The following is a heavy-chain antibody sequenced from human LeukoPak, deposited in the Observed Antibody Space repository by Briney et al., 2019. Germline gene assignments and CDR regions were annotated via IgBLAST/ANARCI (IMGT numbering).Heavy chain of an antibody. Sequence: ASVKVSCKASGYTFTGYYMHWVRQAPGQGLEWMGWISAYKGNTNYAQKLQGRVTMTTDTSTSTAYMELRSLRSDDTAVYYCARAPLLLRFLTLDYWGQGTLVTVSS. V-gene: IGHV1-18*04. CDR1: GYTFTGYY. J-gene: IGHJ4*02. CDR3: ARAPLLLRFLTLDY. CDR2: ISAYKGNT. D-gene: IGHD5-12*01.